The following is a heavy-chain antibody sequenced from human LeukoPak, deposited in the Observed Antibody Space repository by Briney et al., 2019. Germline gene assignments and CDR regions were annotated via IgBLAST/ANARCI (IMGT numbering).Heavy chain of an antibody. CDR2: IDSDGRK. CDR1: GFSFSSYW. J-gene: IGHJ4*02. D-gene: IGHD3-22*01. V-gene: IGHV3-74*01. CDR3: ARDGFYYDSSGYYPSFDY. Sequence: GGSLRLSCAASGFSFSSYWMHWVRQAPGKGLVWVSRIDSDGRKTYADSVKGRFTISRDNAKNTLYLEMNSLRAEDTAVYYCARDGFYYDSSGYYPSFDYWGQGTLVTVSS.